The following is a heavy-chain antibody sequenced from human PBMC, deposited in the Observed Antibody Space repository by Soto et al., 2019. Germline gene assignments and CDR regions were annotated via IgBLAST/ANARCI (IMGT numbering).Heavy chain of an antibody. D-gene: IGHD2-21*02. V-gene: IGHV4-39*01. CDR1: CEYISISSYY. J-gene: IGHJ4*02. CDR3: ARQRTTVVTKAYFDH. CDR2: IYYSGRN. Sequence: SETLCLTLIVSCEYISISSYYWGWIRRPPVKGLEWILSIYYSGRNYYNPSFKSRVTISIDTSKNQFSMKLSSVTATDKAVYYCARQRTTVVTKAYFDHWGQGALVPVSS.